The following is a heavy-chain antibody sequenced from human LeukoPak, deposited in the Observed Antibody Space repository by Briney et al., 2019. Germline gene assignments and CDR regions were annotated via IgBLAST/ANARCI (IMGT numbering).Heavy chain of an antibody. Sequence: ASVKVSCKASGYTFTGYYMHWVRQAPGQGLEWMGWINPNSGGTNYAQKFQGWVTMTRDTSISTAYMELSRLRFDDTAVYYCARGLRGYSYGNNWFDPWGQGTLVTVSS. V-gene: IGHV1-2*04. CDR1: GYTFTGYY. D-gene: IGHD5-18*01. CDR3: ARGLRGYSYGNNWFDP. CDR2: INPNSGGT. J-gene: IGHJ5*02.